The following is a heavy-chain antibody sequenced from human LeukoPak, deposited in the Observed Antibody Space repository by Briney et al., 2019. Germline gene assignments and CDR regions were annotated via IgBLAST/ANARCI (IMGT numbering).Heavy chain of an antibody. V-gene: IGHV4-34*01. CDR2: INHSGST. D-gene: IGHD3-10*01. CDR1: GGSFSGYY. J-gene: IGHJ4*02. Sequence: SETLSLTCAVYGGSFSGYYWSWIRQPPGKGLEWIGEINHSGSTNYNPSLKSRVTISVDTSKNQFSLKLSSVTAADTAVYYCARDYPPRYWGQGTLVTGSS. CDR3: ARDYPPRY.